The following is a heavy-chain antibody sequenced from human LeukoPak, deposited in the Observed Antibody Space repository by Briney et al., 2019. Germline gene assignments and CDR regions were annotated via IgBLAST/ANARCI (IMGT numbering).Heavy chain of an antibody. CDR1: GFTFTNYE. J-gene: IGHJ4*02. Sequence: PGGSLRLSCAASGFTFTNYEMTWVRQAPGKGLEWVSYISSSGTTIYYADSVKGRFTISRDNAKNSLYLQMNSLIAEDTAVYYCAKGTLYFGGVYLNTPDFWGQGTLVTVSS. CDR3: AKGTLYFGGVYLNTPDF. V-gene: IGHV3-48*03. D-gene: IGHD3-16*01. CDR2: ISSSGTTI.